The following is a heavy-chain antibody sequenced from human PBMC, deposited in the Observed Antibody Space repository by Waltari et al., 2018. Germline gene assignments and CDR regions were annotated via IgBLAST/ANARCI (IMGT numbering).Heavy chain of an antibody. CDR1: GFTFNNYA. V-gene: IGHV3-23*01. CDR3: ARVLRMGDLPHLS. CDR2: ISAGGATT. D-gene: IGHD3-16*01. Sequence: EMQQLESGGGLVQPGGSLGLSCATSGFTFNNYAMNWVRQAPGKGLEWVSAISAGGATTYYADSMKGRFTISRDNSKNTLYLQMNSLRAEDTAVYYCARVLRMGDLPHLSWGQGTLVTVSS. J-gene: IGHJ5*02.